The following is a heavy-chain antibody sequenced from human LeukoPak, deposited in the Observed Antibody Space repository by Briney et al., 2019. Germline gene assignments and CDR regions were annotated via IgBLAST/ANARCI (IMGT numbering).Heavy chain of an antibody. Sequence: SETLSLTCIVSGGSISVCSYYWGWIRQPPGKGLEWIGSIYYSGNTYYNPSLKSRVTISVDRSKNRFPLKLSSVTAADAAVYYCARHENRNDGFYYWGQGTLVTVSS. CDR3: ARHENRNDGFYY. D-gene: IGHD1-1*01. J-gene: IGHJ4*02. V-gene: IGHV4-39*01. CDR2: IYYSGNT. CDR1: GGSISVCSYY.